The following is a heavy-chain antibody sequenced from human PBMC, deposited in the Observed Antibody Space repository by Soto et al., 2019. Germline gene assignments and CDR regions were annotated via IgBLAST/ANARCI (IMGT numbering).Heavy chain of an antibody. D-gene: IGHD5-18*01. CDR1: GYTLTELS. CDR2: FDPEDGET. V-gene: IGHV1-24*01. CDR3: ASRDHHTALDAFDI. Sequence: ASVKVSCKVSGYTLTELSMHWVRQAPGKGLEWMGGFDPEDGETIYAQKFQGRVTMTEDTSTDTAYMELSSLRSEDTAVYYCASRDHHTALDAFDIWGQGTMVTVSS. J-gene: IGHJ3*02.